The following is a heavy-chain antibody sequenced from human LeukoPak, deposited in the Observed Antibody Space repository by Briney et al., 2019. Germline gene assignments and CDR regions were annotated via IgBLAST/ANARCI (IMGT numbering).Heavy chain of an antibody. CDR1: GGSISSYY. V-gene: IGHV4-59*01. CDR2: IYSSGST. Sequence: PSETLSLTCTVSGGSISSYYWSWVRQPPGGGLKGMGIIYSSGSTNYNPSLKSRVTISVDASNNQFSLKLTSVTAADTAVYYCARDQNRAAYHYYIDVWGKGTTVTVSS. CDR3: ARDQNRAAYHYYIDV. D-gene: IGHD2/OR15-2a*01. J-gene: IGHJ6*03.